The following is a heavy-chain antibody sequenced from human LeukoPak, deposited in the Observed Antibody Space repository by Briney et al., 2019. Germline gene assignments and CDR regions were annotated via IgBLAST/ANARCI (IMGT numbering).Heavy chain of an antibody. D-gene: IGHD3-22*01. J-gene: IGHJ4*02. CDR2: ISAYNGNT. CDR1: GYTFTSYG. CDR3: SRAIVVVITKTMKYFDY. V-gene: IGHV1-18*01. Sequence: ASVKVSCKASGYTFTSYGISWVRQAPGQGLEWMGWISAYNGNTNYAQKLQGRVTMTTDTSTSTAYMELRSLRSDDTAVYYCSRAIVVVITKTMKYFDYWGQGPLVTVSS.